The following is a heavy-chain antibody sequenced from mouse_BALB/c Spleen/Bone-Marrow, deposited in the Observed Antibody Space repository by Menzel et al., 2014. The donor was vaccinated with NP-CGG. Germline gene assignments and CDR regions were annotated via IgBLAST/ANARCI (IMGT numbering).Heavy chain of an antibody. CDR1: GFDFSRYW. J-gene: IGHJ1*01. CDR2: INPDSNTI. D-gene: IGHD1-1*01. CDR3: ARLNYYGNLLV. Sequence: EVKLVESGGGLVQPGGSLKLSCAASGFDFSRYWMSWVRQAPGKGLEWIGEINPDSNTINYTPSLKDKFIISRDNAKNTLYLQMSKVRSEDTTLYYCARLNYYGNLLVWGAGTTVTVSS. V-gene: IGHV4-1*02.